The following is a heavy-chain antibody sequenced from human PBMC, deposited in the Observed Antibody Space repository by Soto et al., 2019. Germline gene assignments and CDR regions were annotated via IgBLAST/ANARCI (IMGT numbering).Heavy chain of an antibody. D-gene: IGHD3-16*01. CDR2: IYWDDDK. J-gene: IGHJ3*01. Sequence: SGPTLVNPTQTLTLTCTFSGFSLSTYRVGVGWIRQPPGKALEWLAIIYWDDDKRYSPSLESRLAITKDTSKNQVVLTMTNLDPVDTATYYCAHIMITYGGVSALDAFDFWGQGTVGTVSS. CDR1: GFSLSTYRVG. CDR3: AHIMITYGGVSALDAFDF. V-gene: IGHV2-5*02.